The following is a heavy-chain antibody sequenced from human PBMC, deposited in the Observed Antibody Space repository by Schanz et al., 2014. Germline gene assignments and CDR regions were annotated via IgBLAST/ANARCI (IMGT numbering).Heavy chain of an antibody. CDR2: ISDSGDLT. J-gene: IGHJ6*02. V-gene: IGHV3-23*04. CDR1: GFTFSSYT. CDR3: ARGYSSSMDV. Sequence: EVQLVESGGGLVKPGDSLRLSCAASGFTFSSYTMKWVRQAPGKGLEWVSAISDSGDLTYYADSVKGRFTISRDNAKYTLYLQMNSLRAEDTAVYYCARGYSSSMDVWGQGTTVTVSS. D-gene: IGHD6-6*01.